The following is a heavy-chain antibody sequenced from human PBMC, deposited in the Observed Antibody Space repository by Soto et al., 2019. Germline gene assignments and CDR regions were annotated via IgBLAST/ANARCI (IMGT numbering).Heavy chain of an antibody. CDR1: GFTFSRYS. D-gene: IGHD2-21*01. CDR2: ISSSSSTI. V-gene: IGHV3-48*01. Sequence: VQLVESGGGLVQPGGSLRHSCAASGFTFSRYSMNWVRQASGKGLEWISYISSSSSTIKYADSVKDRFTISRDNAKNSLYLQVSSLRAEDTAVYYCARGWGYGEVNDYWGQGTLVTVSS. CDR3: ARGWGYGEVNDY. J-gene: IGHJ4*02.